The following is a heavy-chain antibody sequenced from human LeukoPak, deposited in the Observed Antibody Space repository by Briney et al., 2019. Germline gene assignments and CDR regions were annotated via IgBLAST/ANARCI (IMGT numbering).Heavy chain of an antibody. D-gene: IGHD2-15*01. J-gene: IGHJ4*02. V-gene: IGHV5-51*01. CDR1: GYSFTSYW. Sequence: GESLKISCKGSGYSFTSYWIGWVRQMPGKGLEWMGIIYPGDSDTRYSPSFQGQVTISADKSINIAYLQWSSLKASDTAIYYCARLTRYCSGDSCYFDYWGQGTLVTVSS. CDR2: IYPGDSDT. CDR3: ARLTRYCSGDSCYFDY.